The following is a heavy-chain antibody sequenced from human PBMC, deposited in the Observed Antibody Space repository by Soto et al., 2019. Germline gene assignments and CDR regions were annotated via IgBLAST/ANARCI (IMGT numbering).Heavy chain of an antibody. CDR3: AKSPPVFDTAIPASWFAP. D-gene: IGHD5-18*01. CDR2: ISGSGGST. V-gene: IGHV3-23*01. J-gene: IGHJ5*02. Sequence: PGGSLRLSCAASGFTFSSYAMSWVRQAPGKGLEWVSAISGSGGSTYYADSVKGRFTISRDNSKNTLYLQMNSLRAEDTAVYYCAKSPPVFDTAIPASWFAPWGQGTLVTVSS. CDR1: GFTFSSYA.